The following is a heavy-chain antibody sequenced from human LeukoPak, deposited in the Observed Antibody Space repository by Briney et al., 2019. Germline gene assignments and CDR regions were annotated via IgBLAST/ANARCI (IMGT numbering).Heavy chain of an antibody. Sequence: PSETLSLTRTVSGGSISSYYWSWIRQPPGKGLEWIGYIYYSGSTNYNPSLKSRVTISVDTSKNQFSLKLSSVTAADTAVYYCVREGPSYYYDSSGSGFFDYWGQGTLVTVSS. CDR3: VREGPSYYYDSSGSGFFDY. CDR2: IYYSGST. D-gene: IGHD3-22*01. V-gene: IGHV4-59*01. J-gene: IGHJ4*02. CDR1: GGSISSYY.